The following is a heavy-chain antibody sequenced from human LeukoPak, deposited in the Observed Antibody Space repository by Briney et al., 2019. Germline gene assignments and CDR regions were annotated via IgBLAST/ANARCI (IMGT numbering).Heavy chain of an antibody. CDR2: ISTGNGNT. J-gene: IGHJ4*02. CDR3: ARGRGVFGVGETTYYYFDY. D-gene: IGHD3-3*01. V-gene: IGHV1-3*03. CDR1: ASTFTTYA. Sequence: GASVKVSCKASASTFTTYAIHWVRQAPGQGLEWMGWISTGNGNTRYSKAFQDRFTITRDTSASTVYMELRGLRSEDMAVYYCARGRGVFGVGETTYYYFDYWGQGTLVTVSS.